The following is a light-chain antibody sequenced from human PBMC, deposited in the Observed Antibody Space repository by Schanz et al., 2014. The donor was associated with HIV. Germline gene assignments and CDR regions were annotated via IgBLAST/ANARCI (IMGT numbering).Light chain of an antibody. J-gene: IGKJ3*01. V-gene: IGKV3-20*01. CDR2: GAS. CDR1: HIVNNRY. CDR3: QQYGSLPPLFT. Sequence: EIVLTQSPGTLSLSPGERASLSCRASHIVNNRYFAWYKQEHGQPPRLLIYGASIRATGVPDRFSGSVSGTVFAFTISRLEPEDFAVYYCQQYGSLPPLFTFGPGTRVDIK.